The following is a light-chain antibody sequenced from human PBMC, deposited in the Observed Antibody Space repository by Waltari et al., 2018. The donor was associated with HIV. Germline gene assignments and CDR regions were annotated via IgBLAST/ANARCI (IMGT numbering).Light chain of an antibody. V-gene: IGLV1-47*01. CDR3: AAWDASLSVV. CDR1: SSNIGRNY. Sequence: QSVLTQPPSASGTPGQRVTISCSGSSSNIGRNYVYWYQQLPGTAPKLLIYPNNQRPSGVPDRFSGSKSGTSASLAISGLRSEDEADYYCAAWDASLSVVFGGGTKLTVL. J-gene: IGLJ2*01. CDR2: PNN.